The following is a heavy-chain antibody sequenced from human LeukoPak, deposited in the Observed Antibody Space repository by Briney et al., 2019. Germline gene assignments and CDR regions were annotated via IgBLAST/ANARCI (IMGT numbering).Heavy chain of an antibody. CDR3: ARVRGSYFWGAFDY. V-gene: IGHV3-11*01. J-gene: IGHJ4*02. Sequence: GGSLRLSCAASGFTFINYNMSWIRQAPGKGREGFSYISSSGSTIYYADSVKGRFTISRDNAKNSLYLQMNSLRAEDTAVYYCARVRGSYFWGAFDYWGQGTLVTVSS. D-gene: IGHD1-26*01. CDR1: GFTFINYN. CDR2: ISSSGSTI.